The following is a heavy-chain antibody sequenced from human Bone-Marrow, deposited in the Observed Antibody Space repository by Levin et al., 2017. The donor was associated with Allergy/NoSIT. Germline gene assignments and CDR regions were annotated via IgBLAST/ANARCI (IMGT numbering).Heavy chain of an antibody. D-gene: IGHD2-2*01. CDR2: ISYDGSNK. J-gene: IGHJ4*02. CDR3: AKGRSAAIPTLLWY. V-gene: IGHV3-30*18. Sequence: PGGSLRLSCAASGFTFSSYGMHWVRQAPGKGLEWVAVISYDGSNKYYADSVKGRFTISRDNSKNTLYLQMNSLRAEDTAVYYCAKGRSAAIPTLLWYWGQGTLVTVSS. CDR1: GFTFSSYG.